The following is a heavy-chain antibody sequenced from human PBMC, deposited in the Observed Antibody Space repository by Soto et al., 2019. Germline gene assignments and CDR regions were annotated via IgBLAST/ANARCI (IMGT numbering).Heavy chain of an antibody. CDR1: GDSVSSNSAA. V-gene: IGHV6-1*01. D-gene: IGHD6-13*01. J-gene: IGHJ6*02. Sequence: QTLSLTCAISGDSVSSNSAAWNWIRQSPSRGLEWLGRTYYRSKWYNDYAVSVKSRITINPDTSKNQFSLQLNSVTPGDTAVYYCAREYSSSWYYYYGMDVWGQGTTVTVSS. CDR2: TYYRSKWYN. CDR3: AREYSSSWYYYYGMDV.